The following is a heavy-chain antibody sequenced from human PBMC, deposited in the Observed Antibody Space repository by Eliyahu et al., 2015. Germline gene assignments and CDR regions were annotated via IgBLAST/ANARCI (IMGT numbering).Heavy chain of an antibody. CDR3: ARSFDTLQWELLLADAFDI. V-gene: IGHV3-21*01. Sequence: EVQLVESGGGLVKPGGSLRLSCXASGCTFXXXSLHWVRQAPGKGLGWVSSISSSSSYIYYADSVKGRFTISRDNAKNSLYLQMNSLRAEDTAVYYCARSFDTLQWELLLADAFDIWGQGTMVTVSS. CDR1: GCTFXXXS. D-gene: IGHD1-26*01. CDR2: ISSSSSYI. J-gene: IGHJ3*02.